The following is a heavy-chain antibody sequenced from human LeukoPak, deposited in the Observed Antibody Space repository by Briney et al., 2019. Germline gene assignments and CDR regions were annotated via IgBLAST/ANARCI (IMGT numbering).Heavy chain of an antibody. J-gene: IGHJ5*02. V-gene: IGHV4-59*11. CDR3: ARVVETIQWATWFDP. D-gene: IGHD5-24*01. Sequence: SETLSLTCSVSGDSISSHYWGWIRQTPGKGLEWIGYDYYSGTTVYNPSLRSRVTVSVDTSKNEFSLKLSSMTTADTAVYYCARVVETIQWATWFDPWGQGTLVTVSS. CDR1: GDSISSHY. CDR2: DYYSGTT.